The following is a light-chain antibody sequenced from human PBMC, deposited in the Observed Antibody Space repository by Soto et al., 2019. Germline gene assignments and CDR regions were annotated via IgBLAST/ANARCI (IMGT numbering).Light chain of an antibody. CDR3: QQRSNWPAWT. J-gene: IGKJ1*01. V-gene: IGKV3-11*01. CDR1: QSVSSY. CDR2: DAS. Sequence: EIVLTQSPATLSLSPGERATLSCRASQSVSSYLAWYQQKPGQAPRLLIYDASNRATGIPARFSGSGCGTDFTLTISSLEPEDFAVYYCQQRSNWPAWTFGQGTKVDI.